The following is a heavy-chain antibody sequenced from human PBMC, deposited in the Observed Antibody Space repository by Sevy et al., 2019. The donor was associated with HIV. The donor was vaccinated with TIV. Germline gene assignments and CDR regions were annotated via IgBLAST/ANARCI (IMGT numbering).Heavy chain of an antibody. CDR3: ARSADCGGDCYTFDY. J-gene: IGHJ4*01. CDR2: IYYSGST. CDR1: GGSISNYY. Sequence: SETLSLTCTVSGGSISNYYWSWIRQPPEKGPEWIGYIYYSGSTYYNPSLKSRVTISIDSSKNQFSLKLSSVTAADTAVHYCARSADCGGDCYTFDYWGHGTLVTVSS. D-gene: IGHD2-21*02. V-gene: IGHV4-59*01.